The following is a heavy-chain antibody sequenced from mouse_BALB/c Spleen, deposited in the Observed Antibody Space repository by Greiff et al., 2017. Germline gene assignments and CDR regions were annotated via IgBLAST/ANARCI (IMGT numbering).Heavy chain of an antibody. Sequence: EVQLQESGAELVKPGASVKLSCTASGFNIKDTYMHWVKQRPEQGLEWIGRIDPANGNTKYDPKFQGKATITADTSSNTAYLQLSSLTSEDTAVYYCARNVYGYDVGAWFAYWGQGTLVTVSA. J-gene: IGHJ3*01. V-gene: IGHV14-3*02. D-gene: IGHD2-2*01. CDR2: IDPANGNT. CDR1: GFNIKDTY. CDR3: ARNVYGYDVGAWFAY.